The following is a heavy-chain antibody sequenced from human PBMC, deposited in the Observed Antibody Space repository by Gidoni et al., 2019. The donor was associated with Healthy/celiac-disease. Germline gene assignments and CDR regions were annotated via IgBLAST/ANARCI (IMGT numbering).Heavy chain of an antibody. Sequence: QVQLVQSGAEVKKPGASVKVSCKASGYPVTGYYMHWVRQAPGQVLEWMGWINPNSGVTNYAQKFQGRVTMTRDTSISTAYMELSRLRSDDTAVYYCARDPLGGYSYGSDFDYWGQGTLVTVSS. CDR1: GYPVTGYY. J-gene: IGHJ4*02. V-gene: IGHV1-2*02. CDR2: INPNSGVT. D-gene: IGHD5-18*01. CDR3: ARDPLGGYSYGSDFDY.